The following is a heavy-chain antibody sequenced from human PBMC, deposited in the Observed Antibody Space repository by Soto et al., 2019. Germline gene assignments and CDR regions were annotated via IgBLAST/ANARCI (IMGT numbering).Heavy chain of an antibody. CDR3: ARGGVVRGVILAVEVAFDI. CDR1: GGSFSGYY. Sequence: SETLSLTCAVYGGSFSGYYWSWIRQPPGKGLEWIGEINYSGSTNYNPSLKSRVTISVDTSKNQFSLKLSSVTAADTAVYYCARGGVVRGVILAVEVAFDIWGQGTMVTVSS. J-gene: IGHJ3*02. V-gene: IGHV4-34*01. CDR2: INYSGST. D-gene: IGHD3-10*01.